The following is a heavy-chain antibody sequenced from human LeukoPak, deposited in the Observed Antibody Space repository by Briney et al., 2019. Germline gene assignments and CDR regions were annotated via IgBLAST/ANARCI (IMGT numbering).Heavy chain of an antibody. J-gene: IGHJ4*02. CDR3: ARDLGETPRGIFFDY. CDR1: GGTFSSYA. CDR2: ISAYNGNT. D-gene: IGHD3-3*02. V-gene: IGHV1-18*01. Sequence: ASVKVSCKASGGTFSSYAISWVRQAPGQGLEWMGGISAYNGNTNCVQKFQGRVTMTTDTSTSTAYMELRSLRSDDTAVFYCARDLGETPRGIFFDYWGQGTLVTVSS.